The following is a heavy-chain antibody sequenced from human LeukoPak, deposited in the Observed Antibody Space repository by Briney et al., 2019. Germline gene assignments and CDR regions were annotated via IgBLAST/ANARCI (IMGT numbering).Heavy chain of an antibody. V-gene: IGHV3-23*01. J-gene: IGHJ4*02. CDR3: AKIAGAGTVGSGVDY. CDR2: ISDSGGNT. CDR1: GFTLSSYA. D-gene: IGHD6-13*01. Sequence: GGSLRLSCAASGFTLSSYAMIWVRQAPGKGLEWVAAISDSGGNTYYADSVKGRFTISRDNSKNTLYLQMNSLRAEDTAVYYCAKIAGAGTVGSGVDYWGQGTLVTVSS.